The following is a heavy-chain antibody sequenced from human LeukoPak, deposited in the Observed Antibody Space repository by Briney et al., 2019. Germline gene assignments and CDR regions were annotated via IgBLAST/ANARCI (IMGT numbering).Heavy chain of an antibody. V-gene: IGHV4-31*03. CDR1: GDSISSGGHY. D-gene: IGHD1-1*01. CDR2: IFYTGST. CDR3: ARSPGIWNEYGRLEY. Sequence: SETLSLTCTVSGDSISSGGHYWNWLRQRPGKGLEWIGYIFYTGSTYYNPSLKSRVTISVDTSKNQFSLKLSSVTAADTAVYYCARSPGIWNEYGRLEYWGQGALVTVSS. J-gene: IGHJ4*02.